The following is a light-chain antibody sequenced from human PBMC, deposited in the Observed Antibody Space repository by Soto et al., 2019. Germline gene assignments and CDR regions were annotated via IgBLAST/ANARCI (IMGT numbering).Light chain of an antibody. Sequence: SALTQPASVSGSPGQSITISCTGTRSDVGGYNYVSWYQQHPDKAPKLIIFEVSHRPSGVSNRFSGSKSGNTASLTSSGLQAEDEADYYCTSYTRSRNLLFGGETKLTV. CDR3: TSYTRSRNLL. J-gene: IGLJ2*01. V-gene: IGLV2-14*01. CDR2: EVS. CDR1: RSDVGGYNY.